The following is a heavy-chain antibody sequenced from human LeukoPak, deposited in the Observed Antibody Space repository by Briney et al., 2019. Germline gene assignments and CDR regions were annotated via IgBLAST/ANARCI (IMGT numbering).Heavy chain of an antibody. CDR2: ISYDGSNK. Sequence: GRSLRLSCAASGFTFSSYAMHWVRQAPGKGLEGVAVISYDGSNKYYADSVKGRFTISRDNSKNTLYLQMNSLRAEDTAVYYCARDLPYIVVVPAAEGLDLWGRGTLVTVSS. CDR3: ARDLPYIVVVPAAEGLDL. V-gene: IGHV3-30*04. D-gene: IGHD2-2*01. CDR1: GFTFSSYA. J-gene: IGHJ2*01.